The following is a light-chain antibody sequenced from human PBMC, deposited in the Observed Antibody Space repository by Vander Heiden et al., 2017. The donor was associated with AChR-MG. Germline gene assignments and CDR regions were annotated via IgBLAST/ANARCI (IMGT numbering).Light chain of an antibody. Sequence: EVVLTQSPGTLSLSPGERATLSCRASQSVSRNLAWYQHKPGQAPRLLIYGTSNRATGIPDRFSGSGSGTDFTLTISRLEPEDLAVYYCQQYGGTPPYTFGQRTKLEIK. CDR3: QQYGGTPPYT. CDR1: QSVSRN. V-gene: IGKV3-20*01. J-gene: IGKJ2*01. CDR2: GTS.